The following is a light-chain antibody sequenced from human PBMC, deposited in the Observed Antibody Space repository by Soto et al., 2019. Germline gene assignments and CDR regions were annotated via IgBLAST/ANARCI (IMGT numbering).Light chain of an antibody. J-gene: IGKJ1*01. CDR1: QNIQRW. Sequence: DIQMTQSPSTVSASVGDRITITCRASQNIQRWLAWYQQKPGKAPKLLIYKASSLESGVPSRFSAGGSGIEFTLNISSVQPDDFATYYCQQYDTDWTFGQGTKVEIK. V-gene: IGKV1-5*03. CDR3: QQYDTDWT. CDR2: KAS.